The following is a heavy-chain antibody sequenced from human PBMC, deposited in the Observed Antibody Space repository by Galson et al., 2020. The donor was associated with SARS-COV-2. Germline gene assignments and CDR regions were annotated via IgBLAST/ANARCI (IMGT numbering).Heavy chain of an antibody. D-gene: IGHD3-16*01. Sequence: ETLSLTCAASGFTFSSYWMHWVRQAPGKGLVWVTRNYSEGSSTSYADSVKGRFTISGDNAKNTLYLQMSSLRAEDTAVYYCARGDMRNDYFDYWGQGTLVTVSS. CDR2: NYSEGSST. CDR3: ARGDMRNDYFDY. CDR1: GFTFSSYW. V-gene: IGHV3-74*01. J-gene: IGHJ4*02.